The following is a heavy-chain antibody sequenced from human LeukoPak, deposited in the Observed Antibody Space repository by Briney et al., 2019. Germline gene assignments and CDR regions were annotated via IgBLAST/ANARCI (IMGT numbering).Heavy chain of an antibody. CDR2: ISSSSSYI. V-gene: IGHV3-21*01. J-gene: IGHJ1*01. Sequence: PGGSLRLSCAASGFTFSSYSMNWVRQAPGKGLEWVSPISSSSSYIYYADSVKGRFTISRDNAKNSLYLQMNSLRAADTAVYYCARDRPHDYGDYPEYFQHWGPGTLVTVSS. CDR1: GFTFSSYS. CDR3: ARDRPHDYGDYPEYFQH. D-gene: IGHD4-17*01.